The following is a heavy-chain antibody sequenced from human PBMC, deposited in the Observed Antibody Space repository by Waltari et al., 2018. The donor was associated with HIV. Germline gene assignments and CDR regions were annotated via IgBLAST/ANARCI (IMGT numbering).Heavy chain of an antibody. CDR1: GFTFSSYA. CDR3: ARDRDGDYYDSSGYYYPI. D-gene: IGHD3-22*01. J-gene: IGHJ3*02. CDR2: ISYDGSNK. Sequence: QVQLVESGGGVVQPGRSLRLSCAASGFTFSSYAMHWVRQAPGKGLEWVAVISYDGSNKYYADSVKGRFTISRDNSKNTLYLQMNSLRAEDTAVYYCARDRDGDYYDSSGYYYPIWGQGTMVTVSS. V-gene: IGHV3-30*04.